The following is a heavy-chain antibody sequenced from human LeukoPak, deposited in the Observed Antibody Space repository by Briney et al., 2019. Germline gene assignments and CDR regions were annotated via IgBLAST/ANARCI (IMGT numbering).Heavy chain of an antibody. CDR2: IYTSGST. D-gene: IGHD2-2*02. CDR1: GGSISSSSYY. V-gene: IGHV4-61*02. CDR3: ARGRRYCSSTSCYSYWFDP. Sequence: PSETLSLTCTVSGGSISSSSYYWSWIRQPAGKGLEWIGRIYTSGSTNYNPSLKSRVTMSVDTSKNQFSLKLSSVTAADTAVYYCARGRRYCSSTSCYSYWFDPWGQGTLVTVSS. J-gene: IGHJ5*02.